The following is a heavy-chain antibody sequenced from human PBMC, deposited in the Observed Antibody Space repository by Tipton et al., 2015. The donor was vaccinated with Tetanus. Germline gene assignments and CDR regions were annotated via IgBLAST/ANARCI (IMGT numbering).Heavy chain of an antibody. D-gene: IGHD2/OR15-2a*01. V-gene: IGHV4-59*01. CDR2: IYYSGST. Sequence: TLSLTCTVSGGSISSYYWSWIRQPPGKGLEWIGYIYYSGSTNYNPSLKSRVTISVDTSKNQFSLKLSSVTAADTAVYYCARHGGPNSRSIEKIDYWGQGTLVTVSS. CDR1: GGSISSYY. CDR3: ARHGGPNSRSIEKIDY. J-gene: IGHJ4*02.